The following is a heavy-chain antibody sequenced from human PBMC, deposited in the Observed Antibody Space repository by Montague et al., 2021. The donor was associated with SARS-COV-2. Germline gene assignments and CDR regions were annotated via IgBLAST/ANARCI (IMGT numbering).Heavy chain of an antibody. Sequence: SETLSLTCSVSGGSISSYYWSWIRQSPGKGLEWIGYIFHSGITNYNPSLKSRVTISVDTSKNQFSLQLNPVTAADSAVYYCARTEYNWNDWFDPWGQGTLVTVSS. CDR2: IFHSGIT. CDR1: GGSISSYY. CDR3: ARTEYNWNDWFDP. D-gene: IGHD1-20*01. V-gene: IGHV4-59*13. J-gene: IGHJ5*02.